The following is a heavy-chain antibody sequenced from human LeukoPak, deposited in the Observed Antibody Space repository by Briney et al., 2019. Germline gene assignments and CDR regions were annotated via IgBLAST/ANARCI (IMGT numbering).Heavy chain of an antibody. CDR1: GLTFSMYN. CDR3: ARDSVYAFDY. J-gene: IGHJ4*02. V-gene: IGHV3-48*02. CDR2: MSSSGSTT. D-gene: IGHD2-8*01. Sequence: GGSLRLSCAASGLTFSMYNMNWVRQAPGKGLEWVSYMSSSGSTTLYADSVKGRFTNSRDNAKSSLYLQMNSLRDEDTAVYFCARDSVYAFDYWGQGTLVTVSS.